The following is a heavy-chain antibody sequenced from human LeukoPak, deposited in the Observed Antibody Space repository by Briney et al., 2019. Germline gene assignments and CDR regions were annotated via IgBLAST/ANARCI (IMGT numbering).Heavy chain of an antibody. V-gene: IGHV3-64*04. CDR2: ISDSGGST. D-gene: IGHD1-26*01. J-gene: IGHJ3*02. Sequence: GGSLRLSCSASGFPFSSYAMHWVRQAPGKGLEYVSAISDSGGSTYYADSVKGRFTISRDNSKNTLYLQMNSLRAEDTAVYYCAKDLIQWELRPFDDAFVDAFDIWGQGTMVTVSS. CDR1: GFPFSSYA. CDR3: AKDLIQWELRPFDDAFVDAFDI.